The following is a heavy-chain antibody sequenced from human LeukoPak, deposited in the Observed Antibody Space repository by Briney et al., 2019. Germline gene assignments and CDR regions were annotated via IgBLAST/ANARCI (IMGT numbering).Heavy chain of an antibody. V-gene: IGHV3-48*04. CDR1: GFTFDDYG. Sequence: GGSLRLSCAGSGFTFDDYGMSWVRQAPGKGLEWVSYISSSGSTIYYADSVKGRFTISRDNAKNSLYLQMNSLRAEDTAVYYCARRMEWLLRRDDAFDIWGQGTMVTVSS. J-gene: IGHJ3*02. CDR2: ISSSGSTI. CDR3: ARRMEWLLRRDDAFDI. D-gene: IGHD3-3*01.